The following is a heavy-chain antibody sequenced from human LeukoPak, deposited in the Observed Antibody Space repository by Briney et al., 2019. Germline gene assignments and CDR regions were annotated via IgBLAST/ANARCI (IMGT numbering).Heavy chain of an antibody. V-gene: IGHV3-7*01. CDR2: IKEDGSDK. Sequence: GSLRLSCAASGFTFSRYWMSWVRQAPGKGLEWVANIKEDGSDKYYVGSMKDRSTISRDNAKSSLYLQMNNLRVDDTAVYYCARDEYNGYFEYWGQGTLVTVSS. D-gene: IGHD1-26*01. CDR1: GFTFSRYW. CDR3: ARDEYNGYFEY. J-gene: IGHJ4*02.